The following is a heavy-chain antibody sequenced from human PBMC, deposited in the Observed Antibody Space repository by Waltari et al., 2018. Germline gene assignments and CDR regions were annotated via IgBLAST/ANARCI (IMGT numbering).Heavy chain of an antibody. J-gene: IGHJ3*02. Sequence: QVPLVESGGGVVQPGRSLRLSCAASGFILSRYGLHWAPQAPGTGLEWVAVISYDGSNKCYADTVKGRFTISGDKSKNTLYLQMNSLRAEDTAVYYCAKAHYYDSSGYQIDALDIWGQGTMVTVSS. V-gene: IGHV3-30*18. CDR1: GFILSRYG. CDR3: AKAHYYDSSGYQIDALDI. CDR2: ISYDGSNK. D-gene: IGHD3-22*01.